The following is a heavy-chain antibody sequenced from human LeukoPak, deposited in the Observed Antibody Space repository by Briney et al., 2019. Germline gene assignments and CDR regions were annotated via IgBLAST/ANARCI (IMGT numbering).Heavy chain of an antibody. J-gene: IGHJ4*02. CDR3: AKHLGRGWQEIDY. CDR2: VSGSNNST. V-gene: IGHV3-23*01. Sequence: GGSLTLSCAASGFTFSNYAMSWVRQAQGTGLEWVSVVSGSNNSTYYVESVKGRFTISRDNSKNTLYLQMNSLRAEDTAVYYCAKHLGRGWQEIDYWGQGTLVTVSS. D-gene: IGHD6-19*01. CDR1: GFTFSNYA.